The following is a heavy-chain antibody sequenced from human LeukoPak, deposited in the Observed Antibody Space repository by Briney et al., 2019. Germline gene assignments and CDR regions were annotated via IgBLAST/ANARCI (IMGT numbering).Heavy chain of an antibody. V-gene: IGHV5-10-1*01. Sequence: GESLRISCKAAGYSFTCHLITRLRQMPGKGLEWMGRIAPSDSYTNYSPSFQGHVTFSADKSISTAHLQWGSLKASDAAMYFCARHGEYSNDWYYCDYWVRRTVVTVSS. J-gene: IGHJ4*02. D-gene: IGHD6-19*01. CDR1: GYSFTCHL. CDR3: ARHGEYSNDWYYCDY. CDR2: IAPSDSYT.